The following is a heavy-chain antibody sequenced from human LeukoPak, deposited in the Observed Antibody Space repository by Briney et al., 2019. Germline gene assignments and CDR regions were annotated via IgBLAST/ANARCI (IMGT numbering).Heavy chain of an antibody. J-gene: IGHJ4*02. CDR1: GFTFSSYA. D-gene: IGHD6-13*01. CDR2: ISVSGDST. Sequence: PGGSLRLSCAASGFTFSSYAMSWVRQAPGKGLEWVPGISVSGDSTSYADSVKGRFTISRDNSKNTLYLRMNSLRAEDTAVYYCAKETSSWAYFDYWGQGTLVTVSS. V-gene: IGHV3-23*01. CDR3: AKETSSWAYFDY.